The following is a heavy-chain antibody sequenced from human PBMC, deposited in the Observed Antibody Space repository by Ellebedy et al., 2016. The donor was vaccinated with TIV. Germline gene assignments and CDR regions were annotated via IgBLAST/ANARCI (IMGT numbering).Heavy chain of an antibody. CDR2: IYYSGST. V-gene: IGHV4-39*01. D-gene: IGHD6-19*01. Sequence: MPSETLSLTCTVSGDSISSSSYYWGWIRPPHGKGLEWIGSIYYSGSTYYNPSLKSRVTLSVDTSKNQFSLKVSSVTAADTAVFECARQGSGIPPGDYWGQGTLVTVSS. J-gene: IGHJ4*02. CDR1: GDSISSSSYY. CDR3: ARQGSGIPPGDY.